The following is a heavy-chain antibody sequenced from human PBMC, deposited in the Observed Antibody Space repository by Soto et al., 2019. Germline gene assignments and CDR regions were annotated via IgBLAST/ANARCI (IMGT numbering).Heavy chain of an antibody. CDR1: GFTFDDYG. D-gene: IGHD3-3*01. J-gene: IGHJ6*03. CDR3: ARVGHYDFWSGLYFYMDV. V-gene: IGHV3-20*01. CDR2: INWNGGST. Sequence: PGGSLRLSCAASGFTFDDYGMSWVRQAPGKGLEWVSGINWNGGSTGYADSVKGRFTISRDNAKTALYLQMNSLRAEDTALYHCARVGHYDFWSGLYFYMDVWGKGTTVTVSS.